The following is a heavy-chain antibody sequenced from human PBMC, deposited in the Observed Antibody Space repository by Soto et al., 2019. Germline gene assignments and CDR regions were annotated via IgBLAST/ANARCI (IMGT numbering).Heavy chain of an antibody. CDR2: ISGSGGST. CDR1: GFTFSSYA. CDR3: AKDRSRLTYYFYY. V-gene: IGHV3-23*01. D-gene: IGHD3-3*01. Sequence: EVQLLESGGGLVQPGGSLRLSCAASGFTFSSYAMSWVRQAPGKGLEWVSAISGSGGSTYYADSVKGRFTISRDNSKNKLYLQRNSLRAEDTAVYYCAKDRSRLTYYFYYWGQGTLVTVSS. J-gene: IGHJ4*02.